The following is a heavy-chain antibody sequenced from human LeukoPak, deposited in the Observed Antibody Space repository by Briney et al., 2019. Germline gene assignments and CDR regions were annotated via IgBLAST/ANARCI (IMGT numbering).Heavy chain of an antibody. CDR2: ISGDGGST. D-gene: IGHD6-13*01. Sequence: PGGSLRLSCAASGFTFDDYAVHWVRQAPGKGLEWVSLISGDGGSTYYADSVKGRFTISRDNSKNSLYLQMNSLRTEDTALYYCAKGYSSSWYGDYWGQGTMVTVSS. CDR3: AKGYSSSWYGDY. CDR1: GFTFDDYA. V-gene: IGHV3-43*02. J-gene: IGHJ4*02.